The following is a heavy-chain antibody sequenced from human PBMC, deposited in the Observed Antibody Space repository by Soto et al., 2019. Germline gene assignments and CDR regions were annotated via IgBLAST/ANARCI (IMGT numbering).Heavy chain of an antibody. V-gene: IGHV4-59*01. CDR1: GGSISSYY. J-gene: IGHJ5*02. D-gene: IGHD3-10*01. CDR3: AGETGGSYFDP. CDR2: MYDTRSA. Sequence: PXETLSLTCTVAGGSISSYYWSWIRQPPGKGLEWIGYMYDTRSANYNPSLKSRVTMSVDTSTSQFSLKLRSVTAADTAVYYCAGETGGSYFDPWGQGALVTVSS.